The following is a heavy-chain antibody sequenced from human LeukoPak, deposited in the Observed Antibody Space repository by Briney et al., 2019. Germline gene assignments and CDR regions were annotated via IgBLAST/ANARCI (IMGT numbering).Heavy chain of an antibody. CDR3: AELGITMIGGV. V-gene: IGHV3-48*03. J-gene: IGHJ6*04. CDR1: GFTFSSYE. CDR2: ISSSGSTI. D-gene: IGHD3-10*02. Sequence: GGSLRLSCAASGFTFSSYEMNWVRQAPGKGLEWVSYISSSGSTIYYADSVKGRFTISRDNAKNSLYLQMNSLRAGDTAVYYCAELGITMIGGVWGKGTTVTISS.